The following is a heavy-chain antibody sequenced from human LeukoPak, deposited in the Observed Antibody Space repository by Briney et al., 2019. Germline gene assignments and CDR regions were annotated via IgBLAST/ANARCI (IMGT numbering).Heavy chain of an antibody. V-gene: IGHV7-4-1*02. Sequence: ASVKVSCKASGGTFSSYAMNWVRQAPGQGLEWMGWINTNTGNPTYAQGFTGRFVFSLDTSVSTAYLQISSLKAEDTAVYYCAREVAAAGTEWGYNWFDPWGQGTLVTVSS. CDR3: AREVAAAGTEWGYNWFDP. CDR2: INTNTGNP. D-gene: IGHD6-13*01. J-gene: IGHJ5*02. CDR1: GGTFSSYA.